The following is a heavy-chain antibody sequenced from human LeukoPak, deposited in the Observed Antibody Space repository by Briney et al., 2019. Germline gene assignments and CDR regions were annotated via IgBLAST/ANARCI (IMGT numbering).Heavy chain of an antibody. V-gene: IGHV1-2*06. CDR3: ARDRNYYDSTDLDY. CDR1: GYTFTGYY. J-gene: IGHJ4*02. D-gene: IGHD3-22*01. CDR2: INPNSGGT. Sequence: GASVKVSCKASGYTFTGYYMHWVRQAPGQGLEWMGRINPNSGGTNHAQKFQGRVTMTRDTSISTAYMELSRLRSDDTAAYYCARDRNYYDSTDLDYWGQGTLVTVSS.